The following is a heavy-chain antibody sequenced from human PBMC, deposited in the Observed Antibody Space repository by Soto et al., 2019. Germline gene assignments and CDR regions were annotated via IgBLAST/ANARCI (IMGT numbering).Heavy chain of an antibody. Sequence: PGGSLRLSCAASGLTFSTYPMNWVRQAPGKGLEWVSNIRASSESMSCADSVKGRFTVSRDNAKNSLSLQMNSLRDDDTAVYYCARDSDFAFDYWGQGTLVTVSS. D-gene: IGHD2-21*02. CDR1: GLTFSTYP. J-gene: IGHJ4*02. V-gene: IGHV3-48*02. CDR3: ARDSDFAFDY. CDR2: IRASSESM.